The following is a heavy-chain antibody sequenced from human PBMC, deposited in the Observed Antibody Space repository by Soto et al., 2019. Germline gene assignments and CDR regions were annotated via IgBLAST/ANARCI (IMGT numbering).Heavy chain of an antibody. CDR3: ARSMYYDFWSGYSGTIDY. V-gene: IGHV3-48*03. D-gene: IGHD3-3*01. Sequence: EVQLVESGGGLVQPGGSLRLSCAASGFTFSSYEMNWVRQAPGKGLEWVSYISSSGSTIYYADSVKGRFTISRDNAKNSLYLQMNSLRAEDTAVYYCARSMYYDFWSGYSGTIDYWGQGTLVTVSS. CDR2: ISSSGSTI. CDR1: GFTFSSYE. J-gene: IGHJ4*02.